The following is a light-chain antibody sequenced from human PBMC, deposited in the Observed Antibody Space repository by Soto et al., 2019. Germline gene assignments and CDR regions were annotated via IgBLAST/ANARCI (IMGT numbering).Light chain of an antibody. J-gene: IGLJ1*01. CDR2: DVT. Sequence: QSVLTQPASVSGSPGQSITLLCTGTSSEFGIYNSVSWYQQHPGKASNLMIHDVTIRPSGVSSRFSGSRSGNTASLTISGLQAEDEADYYCSSFTSSSSYVFGPGTKVTVL. CDR1: SSEFGIYNS. V-gene: IGLV2-14*01. CDR3: SSFTSSSSYV.